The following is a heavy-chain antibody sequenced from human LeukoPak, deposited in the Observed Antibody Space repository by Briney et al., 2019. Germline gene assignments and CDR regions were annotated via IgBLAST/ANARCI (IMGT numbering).Heavy chain of an antibody. Sequence: PGGSLRLSCAASGFTFSSYGMHWVRQAPGKGLEWVSSISSSSSYIYYADSVKGRFTISRDNAKNSLYLQMNSLRAEDTAVYYCARGGYSSGWYYFDYWGQGTLVTVSS. J-gene: IGHJ4*02. CDR1: GFTFSSYG. CDR2: ISSSSSYI. CDR3: ARGGYSSGWYYFDY. V-gene: IGHV3-21*01. D-gene: IGHD6-19*01.